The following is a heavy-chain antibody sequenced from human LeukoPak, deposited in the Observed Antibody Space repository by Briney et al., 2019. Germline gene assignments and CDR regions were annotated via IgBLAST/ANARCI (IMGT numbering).Heavy chain of an antibody. J-gene: IGHJ4*02. Sequence: GGSLRLSCAASGFTFSSYAMSWVRQAPGKGLEWVSAISGSGGSTYYADSVKGRFTISRDNSKNTLYLQMNSLRAEDTAVYYCAKDRAYYYDSGYYYYFDYWGQGTLITVSS. D-gene: IGHD3-22*01. CDR2: ISGSGGST. V-gene: IGHV3-23*01. CDR3: AKDRAYYYDSGYYYYFDY. CDR1: GFTFSSYA.